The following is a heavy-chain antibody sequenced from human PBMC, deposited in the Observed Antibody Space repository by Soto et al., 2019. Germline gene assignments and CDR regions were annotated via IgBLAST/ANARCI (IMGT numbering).Heavy chain of an antibody. V-gene: IGHV1-69*06. Sequence: SVKVSCKASGGTFSSYAISWVRQAPGQGLEWMGGIIPIFGTANYAQKFQGRVTITADKSTSTAYMEPRSLRSEDTAVYYCAKAIVVVPAAVHAFDIWGQGTMVTVSS. CDR1: GGTFSSYA. J-gene: IGHJ3*02. CDR3: AKAIVVVPAAVHAFDI. D-gene: IGHD2-2*01. CDR2: IIPIFGTA.